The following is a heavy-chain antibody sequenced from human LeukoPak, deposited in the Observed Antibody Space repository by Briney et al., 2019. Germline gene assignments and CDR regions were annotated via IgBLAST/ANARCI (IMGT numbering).Heavy chain of an antibody. CDR1: GYSISSGYY. V-gene: IGHV4-38-2*02. D-gene: IGHD6-19*01. Sequence: PSETLSLTCTVSGYSISSGYYWGWIRQPPGKGLEWIGSIYYSGSTYYNPSLKSRVTISVDTSKNQFSLKLSSVTAADTAVYYCAQIPPNSSGGPFDYWGQGTLVTVSS. CDR3: AQIPPNSSGGPFDY. J-gene: IGHJ4*02. CDR2: IYYSGST.